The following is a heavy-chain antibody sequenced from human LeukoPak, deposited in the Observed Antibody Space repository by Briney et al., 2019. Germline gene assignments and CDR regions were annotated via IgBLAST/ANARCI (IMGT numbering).Heavy chain of an antibody. J-gene: IGHJ3*02. CDR3: ARDLERRADAFDI. V-gene: IGHV1-69*06. CDR1: GGTFSSYA. Sequence: SVTVSCKASGGTFSSYAISWVRQAPGQGLEWMGGIIPIFGTANYAQKFQGRVTITADKSTSTAYMELSSLRSEDTAVYYCARDLERRADAFDIWGQGTMVTVSS. CDR2: IIPIFGTA.